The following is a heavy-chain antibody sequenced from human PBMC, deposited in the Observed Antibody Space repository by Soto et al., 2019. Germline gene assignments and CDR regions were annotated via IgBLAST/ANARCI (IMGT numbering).Heavy chain of an antibody. CDR1: GGSISRLGCY. Sequence: PSETLSFTCSVSGGSISRLGCYWCWIHQHTGKCLEWIRYIYYSGSTYYNPPLKSRVTISVDTSKTQFSRKLSSVTAADTAVYYCARVSRDYDSSGRRGKWAIYFDYWGQGTLVTVSS. D-gene: IGHD3-22*01. V-gene: IGHV4-31*03. CDR3: ARVSRDYDSSGRRGKWAIYFDY. CDR2: IYYSGST. J-gene: IGHJ4*02.